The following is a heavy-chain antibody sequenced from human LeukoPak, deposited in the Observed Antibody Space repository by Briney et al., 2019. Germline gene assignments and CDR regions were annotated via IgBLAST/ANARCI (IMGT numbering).Heavy chain of an antibody. CDR1: GYTFTSYG. Sequence: ASVKVSCKASGYTFTSYGISWVRQATGQGLEWMGWMNPNSGNTGCAQKFQGRVTMTRDTSISTAYMELSTLRSEDTAVYYCARASGDYYYMDVWGKGTTVTVSS. V-gene: IGHV1-8*02. CDR2: MNPNSGNT. J-gene: IGHJ6*03. CDR3: ARASGDYYYMDV. D-gene: IGHD3-10*01.